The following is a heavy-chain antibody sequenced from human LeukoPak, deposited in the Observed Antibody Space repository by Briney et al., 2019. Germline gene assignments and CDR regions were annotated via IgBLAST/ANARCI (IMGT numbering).Heavy chain of an antibody. V-gene: IGHV3-7*01. CDR1: GFTLNTYW. J-gene: IGHJ4*02. Sequence: PGGSLRLSCAASGFTLNTYWMSWVRQAPGKGPEWVANINGDGREKYYVDSVKGRFTISRDNAKNSLYVQMNSLRAEDTAVYYCASGVDFWSGYSHYFDYWGQGTLVTVSS. D-gene: IGHD3-3*01. CDR2: INGDGREK. CDR3: ASGVDFWSGYSHYFDY.